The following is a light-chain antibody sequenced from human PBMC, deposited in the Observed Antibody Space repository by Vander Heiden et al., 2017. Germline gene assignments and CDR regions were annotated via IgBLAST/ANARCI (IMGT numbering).Light chain of an antibody. Sequence: SSVVTQPPSVSVAPGQTARIACGGNNIGSKSVHWYQQTPGQAPVLVVYDDSDRPSGIPERFSGSNSGNTATLTISRVEVGDEADYYCQVWDISSDHVVFGGGTKLTVL. CDR3: QVWDISSDHVV. J-gene: IGLJ2*01. CDR2: DDS. CDR1: NIGSKS. V-gene: IGLV3-21*02.